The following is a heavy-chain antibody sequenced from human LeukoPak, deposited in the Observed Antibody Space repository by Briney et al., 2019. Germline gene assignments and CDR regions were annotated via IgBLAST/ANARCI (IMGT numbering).Heavy chain of an antibody. CDR1: GYTFTNYY. CDR2: INPSGGNT. V-gene: IGHV1-46*01. J-gene: IGHJ4*02. Sequence: ASVKVSCKASGYTFTNYYIHWVRQAPGQVLECMGIINPSGGNTSYAQKFQGRVTMTRDMSTSTVYMELSSLRSEDTAVYYCAREYYGSGSYSGSGYWGQGTLVTVSS. CDR3: AREYYGSGSYSGSGY. D-gene: IGHD3-10*01.